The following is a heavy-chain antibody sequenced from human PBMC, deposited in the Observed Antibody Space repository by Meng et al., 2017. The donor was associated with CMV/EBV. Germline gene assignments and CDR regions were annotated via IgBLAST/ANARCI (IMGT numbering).Heavy chain of an antibody. V-gene: IGHV1-69*10. CDR3: ARFQLPGPHNWFDP. CDR1: GGTFSSYA. D-gene: IGHD2-2*01. J-gene: IGHJ5*02. CDR2: IIPILGIA. Sequence: SVKVSCKASGGTFSSYAISWVRQAPGQGLEWMGGIIPILGIANYAQKFQGRVTITADKSTSTAYMELCSLRSEDTAVYYCARFQLPGPHNWFDPWGQGTLVTVSS.